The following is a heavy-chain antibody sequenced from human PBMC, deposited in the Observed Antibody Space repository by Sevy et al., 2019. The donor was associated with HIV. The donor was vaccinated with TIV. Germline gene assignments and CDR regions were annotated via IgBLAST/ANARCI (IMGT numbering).Heavy chain of an antibody. CDR3: AKTPMTGAAPYFDF. D-gene: IGHD6-19*01. CDR1: GFTFEDYA. Sequence: GGSLRLSCAGSGFTFEDYALHWVRQAPGQGLEWVAGINWNSGSLDYADSVKGRFTISRDDAKNSLYLQMDTLRAEDTALYYCAKTPMTGAAPYFDFWGQGTLVTVSS. CDR2: INWNSGSL. J-gene: IGHJ4*02. V-gene: IGHV3-9*01.